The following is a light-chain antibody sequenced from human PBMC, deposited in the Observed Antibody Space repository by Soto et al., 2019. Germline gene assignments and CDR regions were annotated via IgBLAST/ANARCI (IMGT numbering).Light chain of an antibody. CDR3: QQYHTTPLS. Sequence: DIVMTQSPDSLTVSLGERATINCKSSQSVLFSSNNKNYLAWYQQKPGQPPKLLIYWASTRESGVPDRFSGSGSGTDFTLTVNAPQAEDVAVYYCQQYHTTPLSFGGGTKVEIK. J-gene: IGKJ4*01. CDR1: QSVLFSSNNKNY. CDR2: WAS. V-gene: IGKV4-1*01.